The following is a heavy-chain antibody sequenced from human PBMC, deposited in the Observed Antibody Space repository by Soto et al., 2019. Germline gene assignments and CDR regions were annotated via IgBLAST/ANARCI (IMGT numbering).Heavy chain of an antibody. V-gene: IGHV4-61*01. CDR1: GGSVNSGSYY. D-gene: IGHD3-10*01. Sequence: SETLSLTCTVSGGSVNSGSYYWSWIRQPPGKGLEWIGYIYYTGSTNYNPSLKSRVTVSIDTSKNQFSLNLTSLTAADTAVYYCARVPYYYGSGSYFFDSWGQGTLVTVSS. J-gene: IGHJ4*02. CDR2: IYYTGST. CDR3: ARVPYYYGSGSYFFDS.